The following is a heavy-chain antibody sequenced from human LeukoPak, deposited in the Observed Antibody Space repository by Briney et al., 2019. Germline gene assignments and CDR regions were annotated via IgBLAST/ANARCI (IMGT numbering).Heavy chain of an antibody. Sequence: ASVKVSRKASGGTFSSYAISWVRQAPGQGPEWMGWMNPNSGDTGYAQKFQGRLTMTRDTSISTAYMELSSLRSEDTAVYYCARGFAAYDTSDYAFSYYWGQGTLVTVSS. CDR2: MNPNSGDT. D-gene: IGHD3-22*01. CDR1: GGTFSSYA. J-gene: IGHJ4*02. CDR3: ARGFAAYDTSDYAFSYY. V-gene: IGHV1-8*02.